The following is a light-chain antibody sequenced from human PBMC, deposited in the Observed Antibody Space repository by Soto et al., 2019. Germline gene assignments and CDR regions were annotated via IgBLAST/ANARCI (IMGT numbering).Light chain of an antibody. V-gene: IGKV2-28*01. Sequence: DIVMTQSPLSLPVTPGEPAYISCRSSQSLLHSNGYNYLDWYLQKPGQSPQLLIYLGSNRASGVPDRFSGSGPGTDFTLKISRVEAEDVDVYYCMQALQMWTLVQGTKVEI. CDR1: QSLLHSNGYNY. J-gene: IGKJ1*01. CDR2: LGS. CDR3: MQALQMWT.